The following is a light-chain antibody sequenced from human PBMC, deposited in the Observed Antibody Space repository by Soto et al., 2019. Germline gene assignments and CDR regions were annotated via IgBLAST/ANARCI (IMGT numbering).Light chain of an antibody. CDR2: DVS. CDR3: SSYTSSRTRV. CDR1: SSDVGGYNY. V-gene: IGLV2-14*01. J-gene: IGLJ1*01. Sequence: QSALTQPASVSGSPGQSITISCTGTSSDVGGYNYVSWYQQHPGKAPKHMIYDVSNRPSGVSNRFSGSKSGNTAALTISGLHAEDEADYYCSSYTSSRTRVFGTGTKLTVL.